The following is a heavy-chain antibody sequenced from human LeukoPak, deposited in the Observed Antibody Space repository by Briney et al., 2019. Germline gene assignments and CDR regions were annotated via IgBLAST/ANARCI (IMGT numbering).Heavy chain of an antibody. CDR1: GYTFTSYG. D-gene: IGHD3-16*01. CDR3: ARDRGSGYYYYGMDV. Sequence: GALVKVSCKASGYTFTSYGISWVRQAPGQGLEWMGWISAYNGNTNYAQKLQGRVTMTTDTSTSTAYMELRSLRSDDTAVYYCARDRGSGYYYYGMDVWGQGTTVTVSS. V-gene: IGHV1-18*01. CDR2: ISAYNGNT. J-gene: IGHJ6*02.